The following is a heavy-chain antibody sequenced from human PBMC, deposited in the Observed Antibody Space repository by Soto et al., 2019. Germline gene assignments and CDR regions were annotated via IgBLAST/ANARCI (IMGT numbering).Heavy chain of an antibody. CDR1: GFTFSDYY. D-gene: IGHD6-6*01. Sequence: GGSLRLSCAASGFTFSDYYMSWIRQAPGKGLEWVSYISPSGSNTYYADSVKGRFTSSRDNAKTSLYLQMNSLRVEDTAVYFWARGHWQLELWGQGTLVTVSS. V-gene: IGHV3-11*01. J-gene: IGHJ1*01. CDR3: ARGHWQLEL. CDR2: ISPSGSNT.